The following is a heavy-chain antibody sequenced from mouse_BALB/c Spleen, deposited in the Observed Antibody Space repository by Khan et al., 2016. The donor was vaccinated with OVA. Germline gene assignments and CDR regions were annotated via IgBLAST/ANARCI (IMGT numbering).Heavy chain of an antibody. D-gene: IGHD2-1*01. J-gene: IGHJ4*01. V-gene: IGHV3-1*02. CDR2: IYHCGSI. CDR3: ARDGNYMDY. Sequence: EVQLQESGPDLVKPSQSLSLTCTVTGYSITSGYSWHWIRQFPGNKLEWMGYIYHCGSINYNPSLKSRFSFTRDTSKHLFFLQLNSVTIEDTATYYCARDGNYMDYWGQGTSVTVSS. CDR1: GYSITSGYS.